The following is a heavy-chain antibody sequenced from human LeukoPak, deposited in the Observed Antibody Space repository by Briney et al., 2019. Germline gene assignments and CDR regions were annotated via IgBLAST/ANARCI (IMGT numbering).Heavy chain of an antibody. V-gene: IGHV6-1*01. CDR1: GDSVSSNSAA. J-gene: IGHJ6*03. CDR3: ARDRRDGYYDFWSGYYTDYYYYYMDV. CDR2: TYYRSKLYN. D-gene: IGHD3-3*01. Sequence: SQTLSLTCAISGDSVSSNSAAWNWIRQSPSRGLEWLGRTYYRSKLYNDYAVSVKSRITINPDTSKNQFFLQLNSVTPEDTAVYYCARDRRDGYYDFWSGYYTDYYYYYMDVWGKGTTVTVSS.